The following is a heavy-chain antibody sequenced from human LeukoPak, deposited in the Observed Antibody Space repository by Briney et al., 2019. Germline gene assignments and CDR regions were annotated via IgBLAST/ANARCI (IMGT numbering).Heavy chain of an antibody. D-gene: IGHD6-13*01. CDR1: GFTFSSYS. V-gene: IGHV3-33*01. J-gene: IGHJ5*01. Sequence: PGGALRLSCVAPGFTFSSYSMHGVCQALGKGVERVAVIWYDGSNKYYADSVKGRFTISRDNSKNTLYLQMNSLRAEDTAVYYCARRGAAAGTHGNFFDSGGQGTLVTVS. CDR2: IWYDGSNK. CDR3: ARRGAAAGTHGNFFDS.